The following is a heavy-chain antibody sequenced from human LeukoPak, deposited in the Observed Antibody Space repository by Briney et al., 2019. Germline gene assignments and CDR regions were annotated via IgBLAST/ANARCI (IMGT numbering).Heavy chain of an antibody. CDR3: ARDLGYCSGGGCAQSDY. CDR1: GGSFSGYY. CDR2: INHSGST. V-gene: IGHV4-34*01. Sequence: PSETLSLTCAVYGGSFSGYYWSWIRQPPGKGLEWIGEINHSGSTNYNPSLKSRVTISVDTSKNQFSLKLSSVTAADTAVYYCARDLGYCSGGGCAQSDYWGQGTLVTVSS. D-gene: IGHD2-15*01. J-gene: IGHJ4*02.